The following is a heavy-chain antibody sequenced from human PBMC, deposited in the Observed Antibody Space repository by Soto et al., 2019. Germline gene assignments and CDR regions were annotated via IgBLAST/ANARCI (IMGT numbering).Heavy chain of an antibody. CDR1: GGTFSSYS. J-gene: IGHJ4*02. V-gene: IGHV1-69*02. Sequence: SVKVSCNASGGTFSSYSISWVRQAPGQGLEWMGRIIPILGIANYAQKFQGRVTITADKSTSTAYMELSSLRSEDTAVYYCARTPGGMATILFDYWGQGTLVTVSS. CDR3: ARTPGGMATILFDY. CDR2: IIPILGIA. D-gene: IGHD5-12*01.